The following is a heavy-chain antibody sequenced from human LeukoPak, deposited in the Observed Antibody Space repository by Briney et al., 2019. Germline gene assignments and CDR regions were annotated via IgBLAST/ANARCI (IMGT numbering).Heavy chain of an antibody. Sequence: GASVKVSCKASGYTFTSYGISWVRQAPGQGLEWMGLISAYNGNTNYAQKLQGRVTMTTDTSTSTAYMELRSLRSDDTAVYYCATYDFWSGYYQNYYFDYWGQGTLVTVSS. V-gene: IGHV1-18*01. CDR1: GYTFTSYG. D-gene: IGHD3-3*01. CDR2: ISAYNGNT. J-gene: IGHJ4*02. CDR3: ATYDFWSGYYQNYYFDY.